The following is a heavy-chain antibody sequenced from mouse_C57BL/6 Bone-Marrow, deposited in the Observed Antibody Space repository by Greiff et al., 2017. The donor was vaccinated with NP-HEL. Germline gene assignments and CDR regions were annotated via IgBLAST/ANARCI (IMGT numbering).Heavy chain of an antibody. CDR1: GFTFSSYA. Sequence: EVQVVESGEGLVKPGGSLKLSCAASGFTFSSYAMSWVRQTPEKRLEWVAYISSGGDYIYYADTVKGRFTISRDNARNTLHLQMSSLKSEDTAMYYCTRVHYWGRFAYWGQGTLVTVS. CDR2: ISSGGDYI. V-gene: IGHV5-9-1*02. D-gene: IGHD1-2*01. CDR3: TRVHYWGRFAY. J-gene: IGHJ3*01.